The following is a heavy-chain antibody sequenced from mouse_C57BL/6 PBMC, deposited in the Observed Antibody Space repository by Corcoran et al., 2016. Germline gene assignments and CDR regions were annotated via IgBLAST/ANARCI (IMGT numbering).Heavy chain of an antibody. Sequence: EVQLVEAGGGLVQPGGSLRLSCVASGFTFSNYYMHWIRQAPGKGPEWLTYISGDSSYIKYVDSVKGRFTTARDNGKNTLYLQMSSLRTEDTALYYCTPSGSGWVNFQYWGQGTLVTVS. CDR2: ISGDSSYI. D-gene: IGHD1-3*01. V-gene: IGHV5-17*01. CDR3: TPSGSGWVNFQY. CDR1: GFTFSNYY. J-gene: IGHJ3*01.